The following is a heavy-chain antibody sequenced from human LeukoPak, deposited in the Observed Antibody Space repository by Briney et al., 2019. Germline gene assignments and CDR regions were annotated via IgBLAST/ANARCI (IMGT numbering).Heavy chain of an antibody. Sequence: GGSLRLSCAASGFTFNSYDVHWVRQAPGEGLEWVSSIGTAGDTHYPDSGEGRFTISRENAKKSFYLQMNTLRAGDTAVYYCARSPPDYAFWRGYYFDDWGQGTLVTVSS. V-gene: IGHV3-13*01. CDR1: GFTFNSYD. CDR3: ARSPPDYAFWRGYYFDD. J-gene: IGHJ4*02. D-gene: IGHD3-3*01. CDR2: IGTAGDT.